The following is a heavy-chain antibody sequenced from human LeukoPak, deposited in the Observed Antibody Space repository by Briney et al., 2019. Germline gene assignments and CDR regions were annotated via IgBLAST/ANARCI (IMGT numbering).Heavy chain of an antibody. CDR1: GYTFTGYY. CDR2: INPSGGST. D-gene: IGHD3-10*01. J-gene: IGHJ3*02. CDR3: ARKGGGDYGSHPGAFDI. V-gene: IGHV1-46*01. Sequence: ASVKVSCKASGYTFTGYYMHWVRQAPGQGLEWMGIINPSGGSTSYAQKFQGRVTMTRDMSTSTVYMELSSLRSEDKAVYYCARKGGGDYGSHPGAFDIWGQGTMVTVSS.